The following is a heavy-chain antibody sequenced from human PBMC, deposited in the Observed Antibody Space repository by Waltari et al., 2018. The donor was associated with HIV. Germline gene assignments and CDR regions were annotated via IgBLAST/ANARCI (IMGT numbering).Heavy chain of an antibody. CDR3: ARGLDILTGYYHWFSDL. Sequence: QVQLQESGPGLVKPSQTLSLTCPVSGGSITSGSPYWIWIQQPAGKGLEWVGRIYIIGSANYNPSLRSRVTMSLDTSKNQFSLKLTSVTAADTAVYYCARGLDILTGYYHWFSDLWGRGTLVTVSS. J-gene: IGHJ2*01. CDR2: IYIIGSA. V-gene: IGHV4-61*02. CDR1: GGSITSGSPY. D-gene: IGHD3-9*01.